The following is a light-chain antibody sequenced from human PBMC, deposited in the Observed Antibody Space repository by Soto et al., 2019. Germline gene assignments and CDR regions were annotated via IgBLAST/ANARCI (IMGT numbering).Light chain of an antibody. CDR3: QEYYSPLHGT. CDR1: QGLSNY. CDR2: DVS. Sequence: DIQMTQSPSSLSASVGDRVTITCRASQGLSNYLAWYQQKPGKVPDLLIYDVSTLQSGVPSRFSGSGSGTDFTLTISSLQPEDVATYYCQEYYSPLHGTFGQGTKVEIK. V-gene: IGKV1-27*01. J-gene: IGKJ1*01.